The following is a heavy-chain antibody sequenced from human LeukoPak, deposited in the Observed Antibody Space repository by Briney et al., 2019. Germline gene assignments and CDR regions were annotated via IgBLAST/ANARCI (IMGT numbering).Heavy chain of an antibody. V-gene: IGHV4-34*01. CDR2: INHSGST. Sequence: SETLSLTCAVYGGSFSGYYWSWLRQPLGKGLEWIGEINHSGSTNYNPSLKSRVTISVDTSKNQFSLKLSSVTAADTAVYYCARGVVVVPAAIPYFDYWGQGTLVTVSS. CDR3: ARGVVVVPAAIPYFDY. D-gene: IGHD2-2*02. J-gene: IGHJ4*02. CDR1: GGSFSGYY.